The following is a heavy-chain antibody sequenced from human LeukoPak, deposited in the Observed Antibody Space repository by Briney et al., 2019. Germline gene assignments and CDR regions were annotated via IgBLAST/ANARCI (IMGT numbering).Heavy chain of an antibody. J-gene: IGHJ5*02. V-gene: IGHV1-8*01. Sequence: ASVKVSCKASGYTFTSYDINWVRQATGQGLEWMGWMNPNSGNTGYAQKFQGRVTMTRNTSISTAYMGLSSLRSEDRAVYYCARGKVGARQFDPWGQGTLVTVSS. CDR1: GYTFTSYD. D-gene: IGHD1-26*01. CDR2: MNPNSGNT. CDR3: ARGKVGARQFDP.